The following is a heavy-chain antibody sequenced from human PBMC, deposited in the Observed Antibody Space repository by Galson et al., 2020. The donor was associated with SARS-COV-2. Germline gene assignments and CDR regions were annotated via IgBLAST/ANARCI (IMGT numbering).Heavy chain of an antibody. J-gene: IGHJ6*02. CDR3: ARDGGTYYDFWRGDYYGMDV. D-gene: IGHD3-3*01. CDR2: IYNSGST. Sequence: SETLSLTCTVSGDSISSYYWSWIRQPPGKGLEWIGYIYNSGSTNYNPSLKSRGTITVDTYTNQFSLKLISVTAADTAVYYCARDGGTYYDFWRGDYYGMDVWGQGSAGTVAS. V-gene: IGHV4-59*13. CDR1: GDSISSYY.